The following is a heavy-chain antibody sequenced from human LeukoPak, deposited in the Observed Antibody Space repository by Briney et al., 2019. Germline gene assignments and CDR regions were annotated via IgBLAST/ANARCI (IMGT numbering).Heavy chain of an antibody. CDR3: ARGDIMTGYSY. CDR1: GGCFRGYY. D-gene: IGHD3-9*01. V-gene: IGHV4-34*01. CDR2: INHRGST. J-gene: IGHJ4*02. Sequence: SETLSLTCAVYGGCFRGYYWGWIRQPPGKGLEWIGEINHRGSTKYNPSLKSRVTISVDTSKNQFSLNLRSATAADTAVYYCARGDIMTGYSYWGQGTLVTVSS.